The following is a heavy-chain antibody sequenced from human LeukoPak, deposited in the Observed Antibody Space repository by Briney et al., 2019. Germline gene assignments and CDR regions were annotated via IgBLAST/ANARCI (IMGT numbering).Heavy chain of an antibody. CDR1: VYTFTSYG. CDR2: ISVYNGNT. CDR3: ARVPDYGDYTDYFDY. J-gene: IGHJ4*02. D-gene: IGHD4-17*01. V-gene: IGHV1-18*04. Sequence: ASVKVSCKASVYTFTSYGISWVRQAPGQGLEWMGWISVYNGNTNYAQKLQGRVTMTTDTSTSTAYMELRSLRSDDTAVYYCARVPDYGDYTDYFDYWGQGTLVTVSS.